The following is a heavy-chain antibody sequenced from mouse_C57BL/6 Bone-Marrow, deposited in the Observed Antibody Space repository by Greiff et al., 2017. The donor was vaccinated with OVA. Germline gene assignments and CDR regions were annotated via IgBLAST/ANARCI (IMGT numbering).Heavy chain of an antibody. CDR1: GFTFSSYG. Sequence: DVHLVESGGDLVKPGGSLKLSCAASGFTFSSYGMSWVRQTPDKRLEWVATISSGGSYTYYPDSVKGRFTISRDNAKNTLYLQMSSLKSEDTAMYYCARRGLRRPFAYWGQGTLVTVSA. D-gene: IGHD2-2*01. V-gene: IGHV5-6*02. J-gene: IGHJ3*01. CDR2: ISSGGSYT. CDR3: ARRGLRRPFAY.